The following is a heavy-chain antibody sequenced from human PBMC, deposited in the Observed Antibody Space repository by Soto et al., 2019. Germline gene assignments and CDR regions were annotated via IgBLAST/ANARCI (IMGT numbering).Heavy chain of an antibody. CDR3: AKMASDYINSLDS. V-gene: IGHV3-23*01. J-gene: IGHJ4*02. D-gene: IGHD4-4*01. CDR2: IGSSGGNK. Sequence: PGGSLRLSCSASGFTFDAYAMSWVRQAPGKGLEWVSSIGSSGGNKYYAAAVRGRFTISRDNARNTVDLQINTLRAEDTAVYFCAKMASDYINSLDSRGQGTLVTVSS. CDR1: GFTFDAYA.